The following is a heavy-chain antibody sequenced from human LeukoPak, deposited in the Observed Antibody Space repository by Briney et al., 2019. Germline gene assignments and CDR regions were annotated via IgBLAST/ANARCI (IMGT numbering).Heavy chain of an antibody. Sequence: KPSETLSLTCAVYGGSFSGYYWSWIRQPPGKGLEWIGEINHSGSTNYNPSLKSRVTISVDTSKNQFSLKLSSVTAADTAVYYCARPLMSVTTTDDAFDIWGQGTMVTVSS. CDR1: GGSFSGYY. V-gene: IGHV4-34*01. CDR3: ARPLMSVTTTDDAFDI. CDR2: INHSGST. D-gene: IGHD4-17*01. J-gene: IGHJ3*02.